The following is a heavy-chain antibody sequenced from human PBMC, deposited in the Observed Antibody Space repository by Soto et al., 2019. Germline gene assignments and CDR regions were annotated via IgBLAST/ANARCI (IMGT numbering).Heavy chain of an antibody. CDR2: IYYSGST. V-gene: IGHV4-39*01. Sequence: LSLTCTVSGGSISSSSYYWGWIRQPPGKGLEWNGSIYYSGSTYYNPSLKSRVTISVDTSKNQFSLNLSSVTAADTAVYYCARSTGGGYYDFWSGPRGNWFDPWGQGTLVTVSS. CDR1: GGSISSSSYY. J-gene: IGHJ5*02. D-gene: IGHD3-3*01. CDR3: ARSTGGGYYDFWSGPRGNWFDP.